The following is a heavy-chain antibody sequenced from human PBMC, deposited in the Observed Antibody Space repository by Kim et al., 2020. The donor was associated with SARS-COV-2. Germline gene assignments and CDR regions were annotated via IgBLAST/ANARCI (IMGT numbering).Heavy chain of an antibody. CDR3: TTALRGSRTLPFDY. J-gene: IGHJ4*02. V-gene: IGHV3-15*01. D-gene: IGHD4-17*01. Sequence: AAPVKGRFTISRDDSKNTLYLQMNSLKTENTGVYYCTTALRGSRTLPFDYWGQRTLVTVSS.